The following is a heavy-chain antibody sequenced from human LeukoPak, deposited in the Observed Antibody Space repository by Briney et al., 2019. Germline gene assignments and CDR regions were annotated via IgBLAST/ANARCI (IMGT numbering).Heavy chain of an antibody. CDR1: GFTFGSYG. CDR3: AIMHGYYDGSGYWVQ. V-gene: IGHV3-23*01. CDR2: ITPNADRA. D-gene: IGHD3-22*01. J-gene: IGHJ1*01. Sequence: GGSLRLSCAASGFTFGSYGMSWVRQAPGKGLEWVSFITPNADRASYADSVKGRFTISRDNPRNTLYMQMNSLRDEDTAVYYCAIMHGYYDGSGYWVQWGQGTLVTASS.